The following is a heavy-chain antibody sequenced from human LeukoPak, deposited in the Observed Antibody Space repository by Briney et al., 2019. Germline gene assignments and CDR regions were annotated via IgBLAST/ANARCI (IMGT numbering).Heavy chain of an antibody. V-gene: IGHV2-5*01. Sequence: NASGPTLVKPTQTLTLTCTFSGFSLSTGGVGVAWIRQPPGKALEWLALIYWNDDKHYSPSLKSRLIITKDTSKNQVVLTMTNMDPVDTATYYCTQGPDIIGATRYWGQGTLVTVSS. CDR2: IYWNDDK. CDR1: GFSLSTGGVG. D-gene: IGHD1-26*01. J-gene: IGHJ4*02. CDR3: TQGPDIIGATRY.